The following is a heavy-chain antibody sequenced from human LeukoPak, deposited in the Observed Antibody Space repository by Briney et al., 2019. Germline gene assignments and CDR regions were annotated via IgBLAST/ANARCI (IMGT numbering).Heavy chain of an antibody. J-gene: IGHJ3*02. V-gene: IGHV4-39*01. Sequence: SETLSLTCAVSGGSISSGGYSWSWIRQPPGTGLEWIGSIYYSGSTYYNPSLKSRVTISVDTSKNQFSLKLSSVTAADTAVYYCARRSTAMVNSFDIWGQGTMVTVSS. D-gene: IGHD5-18*01. CDR3: ARRSTAMVNSFDI. CDR1: GGSISSGGYS. CDR2: IYYSGST.